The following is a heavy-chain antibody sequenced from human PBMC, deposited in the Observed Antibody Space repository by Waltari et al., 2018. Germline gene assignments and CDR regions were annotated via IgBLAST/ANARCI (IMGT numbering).Heavy chain of an antibody. J-gene: IGHJ4*02. CDR1: GFTFSSYW. V-gene: IGHV3-7*01. CDR2: IKQDGSDK. CDR3: AREVGEYSSSFGLNY. Sequence: EVQLVESGGGLVQPGGSLRLSCAASGFTFSSYWMSWVRQAPGKGLEWVANIKQDGSDKYYVGSGKGRFTIARDNAKNSLYLQMNSLRAEDTAVYYCAREVGEYSSSFGLNYWGQGTLVTVSS. D-gene: IGHD6-6*01.